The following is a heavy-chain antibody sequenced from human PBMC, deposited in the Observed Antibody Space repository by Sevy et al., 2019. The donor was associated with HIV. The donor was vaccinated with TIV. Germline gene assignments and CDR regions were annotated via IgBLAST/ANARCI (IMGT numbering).Heavy chain of an antibody. CDR1: GGSISSYY. Sequence: SETLSLTYTVSGGSISSYYWSWIRQPPGKGLEWIGYIYYSGSTNYNPSLKSRVTISVDTSKNQFSLKLSSVTAADTAVYYCARVSGGWYSHFDYWGQGTLVTVSS. V-gene: IGHV4-59*01. CDR3: ARVSGGWYSHFDY. J-gene: IGHJ4*02. CDR2: IYYSGST. D-gene: IGHD6-19*01.